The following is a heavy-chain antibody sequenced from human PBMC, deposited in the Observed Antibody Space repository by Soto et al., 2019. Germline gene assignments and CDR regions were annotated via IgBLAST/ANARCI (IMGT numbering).Heavy chain of an antibody. D-gene: IGHD3-16*02. CDR1: GFTFSSYW. Sequence: GGSLRLSCAASGFTFSSYWMSWVRQAPGKGLEWVANIKQDGSEKYYVDSVKGRFTISRDNAKNSLYLQMNSLRAEDTAVYYCARSSAYDDIWGSYRLVYYYMDVWGKGTTVTVSS. CDR2: IKQDGSEK. V-gene: IGHV3-7*01. J-gene: IGHJ6*03. CDR3: ARSSAYDDIWGSYRLVYYYMDV.